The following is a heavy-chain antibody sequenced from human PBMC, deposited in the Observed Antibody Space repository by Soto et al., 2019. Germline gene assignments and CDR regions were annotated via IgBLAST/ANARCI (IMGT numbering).Heavy chain of an antibody. CDR2: MNPDTGNT. D-gene: IGHD6-19*01. CDR3: ARALGYSSTSRLDL. Sequence: QVQLVQSGAEVEKPGASVKVSCKASGYTFTTYDFNWVRQAPGHGLEWMGWMNPDTGNTGYAQKFQGRVTMTRDTSISTAFMALSGLTAEHTAVYYCARALGYSSTSRLDLWGQGTLVTVSS. J-gene: IGHJ4*02. V-gene: IGHV1-8*01. CDR1: GYTFTTYD.